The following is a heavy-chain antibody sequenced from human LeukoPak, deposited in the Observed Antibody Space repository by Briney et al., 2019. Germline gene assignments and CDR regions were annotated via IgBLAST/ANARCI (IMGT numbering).Heavy chain of an antibody. CDR2: IYYSGST. D-gene: IGHD3-16*01. J-gene: IGHJ4*02. CDR1: GGSISSYY. Sequence: SETLSLTCTVSGGSISSYYWSWIRQPPGKGLEWIGYIYYSGSTNYNPSLRSRVTMSVDTSKNQFSLKLSSVTAADTAVYYCARGPDGGGYWGQGTLVTVSS. V-gene: IGHV4-59*01. CDR3: ARGPDGGGY.